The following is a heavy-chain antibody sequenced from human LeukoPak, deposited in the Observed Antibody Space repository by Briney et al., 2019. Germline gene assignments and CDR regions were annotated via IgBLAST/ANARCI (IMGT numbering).Heavy chain of an antibody. V-gene: IGHV4-38-2*02. Sequence: SETLSLTCTVSGYSISSGYYWGWIRQPPGKGLEWIGSIYHSGSTYYNPSLKSRVTISVDTSKNQFSLKLSSVTAADTAVYYCARRYFVEFLASAYYFDYWGQGTLVTVSS. CDR3: ARRYFVEFLASAYYFDY. D-gene: IGHD3-9*01. CDR1: GYSISSGYY. CDR2: IYHSGST. J-gene: IGHJ4*02.